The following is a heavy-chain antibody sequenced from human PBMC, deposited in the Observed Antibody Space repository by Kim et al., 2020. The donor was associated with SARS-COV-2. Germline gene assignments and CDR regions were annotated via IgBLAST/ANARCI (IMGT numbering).Heavy chain of an antibody. D-gene: IGHD1-26*01. Sequence: GGSLRLSCATSGFAFDDYAMHWVRQGPGKGLEWVSCINLKTGFIEYADSVRGRFTISRDNAKNSLYLQMNSLRAEDTALYYCVKQSYFATTVHSHTFEVWGQGTMVTVSS. CDR3: VKQSYFATTVHSHTFEV. CDR1: GFAFDDYA. V-gene: IGHV3-9*01. J-gene: IGHJ3*01. CDR2: INLKTGFI.